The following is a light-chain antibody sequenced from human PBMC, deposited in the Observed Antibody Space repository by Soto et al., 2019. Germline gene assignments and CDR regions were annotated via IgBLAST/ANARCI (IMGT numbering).Light chain of an antibody. V-gene: IGKV3-20*01. CDR2: GAS. CDR3: QKYDSAART. Sequence: ETVMTQSPGTLSLSPGERATLSCRASQSLTGSFLAWYQQKPGQAPKVLIYGASNRATGIPARFSGSGSGTDFTLTISSLEPEDFAVYYCQKYDSAARTFGQGTKVDIK. CDR1: QSLTGSF. J-gene: IGKJ1*01.